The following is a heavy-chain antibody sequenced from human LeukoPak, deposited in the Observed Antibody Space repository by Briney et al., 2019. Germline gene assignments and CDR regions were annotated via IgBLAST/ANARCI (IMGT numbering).Heavy chain of an antibody. CDR1: GFTFSSYN. D-gene: IGHD2-15*01. CDR2: ITSSSSYI. Sequence: GGSLRLSCAASGFTFSSYNMNWVRQAPGKGLDWVSSITSSSSYIYYADSVKGRFTISRDNAKNSLYLQMNSLRAEDTAVYFCARDVVPGYCSGGTCYPLDHWGQGTLLTVSS. J-gene: IGHJ4*02. V-gene: IGHV3-21*01. CDR3: ARDVVPGYCSGGTCYPLDH.